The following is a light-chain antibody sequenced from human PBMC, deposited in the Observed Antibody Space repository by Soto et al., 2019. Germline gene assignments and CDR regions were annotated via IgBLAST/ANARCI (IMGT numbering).Light chain of an antibody. CDR2: SSD. J-gene: IGLJ3*02. V-gene: IGLV1-44*01. CDR1: SSNIARRS. CDR3: STWDDRQNGRV. Sequence: QSVLTQPPSASATPVPRVTISCSGSSSNIARRSVYWYPQLPGTAPKLLMYSSDLWPSGVPDRFSGHKSGSTASLDISGVQSEYEAESYGSTWDDRQNGRVFCRGTKLTVL.